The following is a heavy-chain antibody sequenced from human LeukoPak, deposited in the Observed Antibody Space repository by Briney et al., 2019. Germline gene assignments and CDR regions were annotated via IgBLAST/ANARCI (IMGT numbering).Heavy chain of an antibody. D-gene: IGHD5-18*01. CDR2: INSDGSIT. Sequence: GGSLRLSCAASGFTFSSYAMSWVRQAPGKGLVWVSHINSDGSITSYADSVKGRFTISRDNAKNTLYLQMNSLRAEDTAVYYCARDAVDTANAVWGQGTTVTVSS. V-gene: IGHV3-74*01. J-gene: IGHJ6*02. CDR3: ARDAVDTANAV. CDR1: GFTFSSYA.